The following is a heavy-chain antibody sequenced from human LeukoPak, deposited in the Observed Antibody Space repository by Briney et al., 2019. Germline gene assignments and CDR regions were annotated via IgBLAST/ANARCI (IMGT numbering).Heavy chain of an antibody. D-gene: IGHD3-16*02. J-gene: IGHJ4*02. CDR1: GRSFSDYY. CDR2: INHSGGT. V-gene: IGHV4-34*01. Sequence: SETLSLTCALSGRSFSDYYWTWIRQPPGKGMEWIGEINHSGGTDYNPSLRSRVSISVDTSKKHFSLQLSSVTAADTGVYYCARVSDIMISFGGGISYFDFWAQGTLVTVSS. CDR3: ARVSDIMISFGGGISYFDF.